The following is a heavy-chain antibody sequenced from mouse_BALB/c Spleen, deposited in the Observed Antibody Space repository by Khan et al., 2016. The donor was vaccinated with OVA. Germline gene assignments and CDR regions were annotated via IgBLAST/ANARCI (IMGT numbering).Heavy chain of an antibody. CDR1: GYSITSDYA. J-gene: IGHJ2*01. Sequence: EVELVESGPGLVKPSQSLSLTCTVTGYSITSDYAWNWIRQFPGNKLEWMGYISYSGSTSYTPSLKSRISITRDTSKNQFFLQLNSVTTEDTATYYWARSIMANWGQGTTLTVSS. CDR3: ARSIMAN. CDR2: ISYSGST. V-gene: IGHV3-2*02.